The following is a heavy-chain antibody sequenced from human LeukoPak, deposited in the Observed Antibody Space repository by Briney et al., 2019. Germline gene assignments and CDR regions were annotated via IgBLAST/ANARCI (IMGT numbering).Heavy chain of an antibody. V-gene: IGHV1-8*03. D-gene: IGHD6-25*01. Sequence: GASVKVSCKASGYTFTSYDTNWVRQATGQGLEWMGWMNPNSGNTGYAQKFQGRVTITRNTSISTAYMELSSLRSEDTAVYYCARGLAAIPSYYYYMDVWGKGTTVTISS. CDR3: ARGLAAIPSYYYYMDV. CDR1: GYTFTSYD. CDR2: MNPNSGNT. J-gene: IGHJ6*03.